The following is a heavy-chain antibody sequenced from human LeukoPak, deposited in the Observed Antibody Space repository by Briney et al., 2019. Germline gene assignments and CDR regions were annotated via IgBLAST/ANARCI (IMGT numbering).Heavy chain of an antibody. CDR2: IGGDSISI. Sequence: PGGSLGLSCAASGFSFRNYAMNWVRQAPGKGLEWVSGIGGDSISIHYADSVKGRFTISRDNSKNTLYLQMNSLRAEDTAVYYCAKRAAVTATRYFDSWGQGTLVTVSS. CDR1: GFSFRNYA. CDR3: AKRAAVTATRYFDS. D-gene: IGHD2-21*02. V-gene: IGHV3-23*01. J-gene: IGHJ4*02.